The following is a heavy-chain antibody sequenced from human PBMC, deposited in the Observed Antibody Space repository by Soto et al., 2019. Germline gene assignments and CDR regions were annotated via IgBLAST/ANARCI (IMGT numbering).Heavy chain of an antibody. J-gene: IGHJ6*02. D-gene: IGHD2-2*01. V-gene: IGHV6-1*01. CDR2: TYYRSKWYN. CDR3: AREDEYCSSTSCYFYYGMDD. CDR1: GDSVSSNSAA. Sequence: SQTLSLTCAISGDSVSSNSAAWNWIRQSPSRGLEWLGRTYYRSKWYNDYAVSVKSRITINPDTSKNQFSLQLNSVTPEDTAVYYCAREDEYCSSTSCYFYYGMDDWRQGTTVTVCS.